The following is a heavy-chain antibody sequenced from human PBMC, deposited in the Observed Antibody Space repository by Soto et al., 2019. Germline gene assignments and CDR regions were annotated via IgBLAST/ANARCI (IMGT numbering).Heavy chain of an antibody. D-gene: IGHD3-22*01. V-gene: IGHV3-15*07. CDR1: GFTFGNAG. CDR2: IKSKTDGGTT. J-gene: IGHJ4*01. Sequence: TGGSMRLSCTASGFTFGNAGVNWVRQAPGKGLEWVGRIKSKTDGGTTDYAEPVKGRFAISRDDSNNMVYLQMNSLKIEDTAVYYCTTDSYSTIIIVRFDYWGHGTLVTVSS. CDR3: TTDSYSTIIIVRFDY.